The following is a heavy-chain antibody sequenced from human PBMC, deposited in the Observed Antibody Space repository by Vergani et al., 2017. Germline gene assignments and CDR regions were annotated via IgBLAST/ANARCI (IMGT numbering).Heavy chain of an antibody. J-gene: IGHJ4*02. D-gene: IGHD3-22*01. CDR1: GGTFSSYA. V-gene: IGHV1-69*04. CDR2: IIPILGIA. Sequence: QVQLVQSGAEVKKPGSSVKVSCKASGGTFSSYAISWVRQAPGQGLEWMGRIIPILGIANYAQKFQGSVTITADKSTSTAYMELSSLRSEDTAVYYCARSYYYDSSGALDYWGQGTLVTVSS. CDR3: ARSYYYDSSGALDY.